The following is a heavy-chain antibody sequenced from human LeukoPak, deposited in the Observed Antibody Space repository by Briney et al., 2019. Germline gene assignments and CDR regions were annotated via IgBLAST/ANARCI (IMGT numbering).Heavy chain of an antibody. V-gene: IGHV3-23*01. Sequence: GGSLRLSCAASGFTFSNYAMSWVRRAPGKGLEWVSAISGSGASTYYADSLKGRFTISRDNSKNTLYLQMNSLRAEDTALYYCAKARITSTGADAFAFWGQGTMVTVSS. D-gene: IGHD1-1*01. CDR1: GFTFSNYA. CDR3: AKARITSTGADAFAF. CDR2: ISGSGAST. J-gene: IGHJ3*01.